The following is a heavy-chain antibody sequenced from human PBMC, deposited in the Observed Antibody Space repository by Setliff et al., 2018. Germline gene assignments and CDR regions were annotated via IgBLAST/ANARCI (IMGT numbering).Heavy chain of an antibody. CDR3: AKPQVELRWGFES. V-gene: IGHV3-23*03. CDR2: IYSGDRNT. J-gene: IGHJ4*02. Sequence: GSLRLSCAASGFTFSTYAMSWVRQAPGKGLEWVSTIYSGDRNTFYTDSVKGRCTIFRDGSKNTLFLHMTSLRAEDTAVYYCAKPQVELRWGFESWGQGTPVTVSS. CDR1: GFTFSTYA. D-gene: IGHD1-7*01.